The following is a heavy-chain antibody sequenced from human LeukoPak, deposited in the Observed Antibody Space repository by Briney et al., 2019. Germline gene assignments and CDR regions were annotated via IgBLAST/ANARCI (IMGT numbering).Heavy chain of an antibody. J-gene: IGHJ4*02. V-gene: IGHV1-58*02. CDR3: AADRRGYSYGYGY. CDR2: IVVGSGNT. D-gene: IGHD5-18*01. CDR1: GFTCTSSA. Sequence: SVKVSCKASGFTCTSSAMQWVRQARGQRLEWIGWIVVGSGNTNYAQKFQERVTITRDMSTSTAYMELSSLRSEDTAVYYCAADRRGYSYGYGYWGQGTLVTVSS.